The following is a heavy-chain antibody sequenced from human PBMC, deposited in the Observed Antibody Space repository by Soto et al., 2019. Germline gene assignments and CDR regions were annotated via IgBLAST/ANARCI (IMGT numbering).Heavy chain of an antibody. Sequence: QLQLQESGPGLVKPSETLSLTCTVSGGSISSSSYYWGWIRQPPGKGLEWIGSIYYSGSTYYNPSLKSRVTISVVTSKNRFSLKLSSVTAADTAVYYCARHTISSWLFDYWGQGTLVTVSS. CDR1: GGSISSSSYY. D-gene: IGHD6-13*01. J-gene: IGHJ4*02. CDR2: IYYSGST. CDR3: ARHTISSWLFDY. V-gene: IGHV4-39*01.